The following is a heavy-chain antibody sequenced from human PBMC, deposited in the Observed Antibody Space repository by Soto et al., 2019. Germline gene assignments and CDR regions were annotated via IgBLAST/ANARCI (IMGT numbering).Heavy chain of an antibody. D-gene: IGHD3-3*01. CDR1: GYTFTGYY. CDR3: ARGRRFLEWLRTPVGGLPFDY. Sequence: ASVKVSCKASGYTFTGYYMHWVRQAPGQGLEWMGWINPNSGGTNYAQKFQGWVTMTRDTSISTAYMELSRLRSDDTAVYYCARGRRFLEWLRTPVGGLPFDYWGQGTLVTVSS. CDR2: INPNSGGT. V-gene: IGHV1-2*04. J-gene: IGHJ4*02.